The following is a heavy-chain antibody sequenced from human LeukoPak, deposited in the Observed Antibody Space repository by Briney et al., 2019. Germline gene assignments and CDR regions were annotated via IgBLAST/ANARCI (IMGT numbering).Heavy chain of an antibody. Sequence: PGGSLRLSCAASGFTFSSYAMSWVRQAPGKGLEWVSVIYRGGSTYYVDSVKGRFTISRDKSKNTLYLQMNSLRAEDTAVYYCARDIVVVPAAPYMDVWGKGTTVTVSS. CDR3: ARDIVVVPAAPYMDV. V-gene: IGHV3-53*01. J-gene: IGHJ6*03. CDR1: GFTFSSYA. D-gene: IGHD2-2*01. CDR2: IYRGGST.